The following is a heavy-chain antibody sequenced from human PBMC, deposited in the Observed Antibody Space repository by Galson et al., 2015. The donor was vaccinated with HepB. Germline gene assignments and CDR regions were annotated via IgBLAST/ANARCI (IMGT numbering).Heavy chain of an antibody. CDR2: IGTSSI. Sequence: SLRLSCAASGFSVKDYYMTWIRQAPGMGLEWVSYIGTSSIYYADSVKGRFTISRDNARNSLFLQMNSLRAEDTAVYYCVRGLIPPDYWGQGTLLTVSS. D-gene: IGHD1-14*01. V-gene: IGHV3-11*01. CDR3: VRGLIPPDY. J-gene: IGHJ4*02. CDR1: GFSVKDYY.